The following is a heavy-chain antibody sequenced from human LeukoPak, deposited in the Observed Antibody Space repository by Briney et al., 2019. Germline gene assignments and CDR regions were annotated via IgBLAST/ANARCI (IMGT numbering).Heavy chain of an antibody. D-gene: IGHD1-7*01. CDR2: ISGDGGGDGGST. CDR3: ARDRGRYNWNYGLNY. CDR1: GFTFSTHG. Sequence: GGSLRLSCAASGFTFSTHGMSWVRQAPGKGLEWVSGISGDGGGDGGSTYYADSVKGRFTISRDNAKNTLYLQMNSLRAEDTAVYYCARDRGRYNWNYGLNYWGQGTLVTVSS. J-gene: IGHJ4*02. V-gene: IGHV3-23*01.